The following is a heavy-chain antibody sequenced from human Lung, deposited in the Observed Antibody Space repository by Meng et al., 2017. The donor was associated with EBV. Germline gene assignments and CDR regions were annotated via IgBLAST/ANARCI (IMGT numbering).Heavy chain of an antibody. CDR1: GGSISSGGYY. D-gene: IGHD4-11*01. Sequence: RLQLSGPDLVKPSQTLSRTLPVSGGSISSGGYYWSWIRLHPGKGLEWIGYIYYSGSTYYNPSLKSRVTISVDTSKNQFSLKLSSVTAADTAVYYCAATVNDGYFDYWGQGTLVTVSS. V-gene: IGHV4-31*04. CDR2: IYYSGST. J-gene: IGHJ4*02. CDR3: AATVNDGYFDY.